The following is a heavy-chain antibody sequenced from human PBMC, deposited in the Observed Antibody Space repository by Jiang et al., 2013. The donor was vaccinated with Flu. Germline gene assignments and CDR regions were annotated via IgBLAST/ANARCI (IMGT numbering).Heavy chain of an antibody. V-gene: IGHV3-11*04. D-gene: IGHD5-18*01. Sequence: SCAASGFTFSDYYMSWIRQAPGKGLEWVSYISSSGSTIYYADSVKGRFTISRDNAKNSLYLQMNSLRAEDTAVYYCARDEKLWPIRGPGDFDYWGQGTLVTVSS. J-gene: IGHJ4*02. CDR2: ISSSGSTI. CDR3: ARDEKLWPIRGPGDFDY. CDR1: GFTFSDYY.